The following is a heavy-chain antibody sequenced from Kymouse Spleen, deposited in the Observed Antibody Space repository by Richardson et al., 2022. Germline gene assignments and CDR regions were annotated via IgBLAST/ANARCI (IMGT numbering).Heavy chain of an antibody. D-gene: IGHD6-6*01. CDR2: IRSKANSYAT. V-gene: IGHV3-73*02. Sequence: EVQLVESGGGLVQPGGSLKLSCAASGFTFSGSAMHWVRQASGKGLEWVGRIRSKANSYATAYAASVKGRFTISRDDSKNTAYLQMNSLKTEDTAVYYCTRNGIGYSSSSDYYYGMDVWGQGTTVTVSS. CDR1: GFTFSGSA. J-gene: IGHJ6*02. CDR3: TRNGIGYSSSSDYYYGMDV.